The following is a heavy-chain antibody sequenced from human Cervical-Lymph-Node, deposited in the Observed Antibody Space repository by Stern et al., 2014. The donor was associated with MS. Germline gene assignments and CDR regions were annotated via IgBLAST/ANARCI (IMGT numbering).Heavy chain of an antibody. CDR3: ARKSRYCAGTTCLHKGWFDP. CDR1: GFSLSTSGVG. Sequence: QITLKESGPTLVKPTQTLTLTCTFSGFSLSTSGVGVGWIRQPPGKALEWLAVIYWDADELYSPSLKSRLSIAKYTTKNQVVLTMTNMDPVDTATYYCARKSRYCAGTTCLHKGWFDPWGQGTLVTVSS. D-gene: IGHD2-2*01. J-gene: IGHJ5*01. CDR2: IYWDADE. V-gene: IGHV2-5*02.